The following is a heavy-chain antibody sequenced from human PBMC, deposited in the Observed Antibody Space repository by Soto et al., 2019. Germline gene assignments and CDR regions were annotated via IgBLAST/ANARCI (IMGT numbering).Heavy chain of an antibody. V-gene: IGHV3-30*03. CDR2: ILYDGSKK. D-gene: IGHD6-19*01. CDR1: GFTFSSYG. J-gene: IGHJ6*02. CDR3: VTDGSSRWPYFGDIDF. Sequence: QVQLVESGGGVVQPGRSLRLSCAASGFTFSSYGMHWVRQAPGKGLEWVAVILYDGSKKYYADSVKGRFTISRDNSKNTMYLQMSSLRGEDTALYYCVTDGSSRWPYFGDIDFWGRGTTVTVSS.